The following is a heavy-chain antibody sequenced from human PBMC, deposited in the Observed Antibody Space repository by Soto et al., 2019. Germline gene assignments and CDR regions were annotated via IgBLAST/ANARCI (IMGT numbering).Heavy chain of an antibody. Sequence: HPGGSLRLSCAASGFTFSSYAMSWVRQAPGKGLEWVSAISGRGGSTYYADSVKGRFTISRDNSKNTLYLQMNSLRAEDTAVYYCAKVRGGSTSGFDYWGRGTLVTVSS. CDR1: GFTFSSYA. V-gene: IGHV3-23*01. J-gene: IGHJ4*02. CDR2: ISGRGGST. D-gene: IGHD2-2*01. CDR3: AKVRGGSTSGFDY.